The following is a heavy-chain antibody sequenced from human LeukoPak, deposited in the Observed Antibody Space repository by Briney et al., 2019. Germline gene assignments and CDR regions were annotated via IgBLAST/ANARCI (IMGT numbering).Heavy chain of an antibody. V-gene: IGHV4-34*01. J-gene: IGHJ4*02. CDR3: ARFYYDSSGYYYVAY. D-gene: IGHD3-22*01. CDR1: GGSYSGYY. Sequence: SETLSLTCAVYGGSYSGYYWSWIRQPPGKGLEWIGEINHSGSTNYNPSLKSRVTISVDTSKNQFSLKLSSVTAADTAVYYCARFYYDSSGYYYVAYWGQGTLVTVSS. CDR2: INHSGST.